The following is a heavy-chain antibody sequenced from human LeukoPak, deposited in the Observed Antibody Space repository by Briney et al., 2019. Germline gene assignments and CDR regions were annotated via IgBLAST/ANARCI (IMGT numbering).Heavy chain of an antibody. CDR3: ARVTRYCSSTSCSNDAFDI. CDR1: GYTFTSYG. V-gene: IGHV1-18*01. Sequence: GASVKVSCKASGYTFTSYGISWVRQAPGQGLEWMGWISAYSGNTNYAQKLQGRVTMTTDTSTSTAYMELRSLRSDDTAVYYCARVTRYCSSTSCSNDAFDIWGQGTMVTVSS. D-gene: IGHD2-2*01. J-gene: IGHJ3*02. CDR2: ISAYSGNT.